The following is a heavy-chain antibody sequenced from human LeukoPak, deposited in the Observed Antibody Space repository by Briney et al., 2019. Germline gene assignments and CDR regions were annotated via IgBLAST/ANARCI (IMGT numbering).Heavy chain of an antibody. CDR1: GGSISSSSYY. CDR3: ARWNFDYYDSSGYYFDY. Sequence: SETLSLTCTVSGGSISSSSYYWGWIRQPPGKGLEWIGSIYYSGSTYYNPSHKSRVTISVDTSKNQFSLKLSSVTAADTAVYYCARWNFDYYDSSGYYFDYWGQGTLVTVSS. J-gene: IGHJ4*02. V-gene: IGHV4-39*07. D-gene: IGHD3-22*01. CDR2: IYYSGST.